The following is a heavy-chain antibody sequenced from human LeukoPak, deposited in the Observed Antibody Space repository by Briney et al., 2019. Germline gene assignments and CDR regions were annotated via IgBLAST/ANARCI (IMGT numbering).Heavy chain of an antibody. CDR3: ARGGTTVTPGLLWFDP. J-gene: IGHJ5*02. V-gene: IGHV4-59*11. CDR2: IYYSGST. D-gene: IGHD4-17*01. Sequence: SETLSLSCSVSGGSISSHYWSWIRQPPGKGLEWIGYIYYSGSTKYNPSLKSRVTISVDTSKNQFSLKLSSVTAADTAVYYCARGGTTVTPGLLWFDPWGQGTLVTVSS. CDR1: GGSISSHY.